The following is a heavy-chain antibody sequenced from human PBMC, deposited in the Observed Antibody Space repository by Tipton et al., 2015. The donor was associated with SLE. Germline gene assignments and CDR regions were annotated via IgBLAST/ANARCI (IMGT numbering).Heavy chain of an antibody. CDR3: ARATDWNLSPDV. Sequence: GLVKPSQTLSLTCTVSGGSISSGGYYWTWISQLPGKGLEWIGYSYYSGNTYYNPSLGSRLTISVDTSKDQFSLRLTSVTAADTAVYYCARATDWNLSPDVWGKGTTVTVSS. J-gene: IGHJ6*04. V-gene: IGHV4-31*03. CDR1: GGSISSGGYY. D-gene: IGHD1-7*01. CDR2: SYYSGNT.